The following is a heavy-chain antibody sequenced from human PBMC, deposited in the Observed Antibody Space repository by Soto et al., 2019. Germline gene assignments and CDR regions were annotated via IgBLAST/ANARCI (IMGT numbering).Heavy chain of an antibody. Sequence: PSETLSLTCAVSGYSISSGYYCGCIRQHPGKGLEWIGSIYHSGSTYYNPSLKSRVTISVDTSKNQFSLKPSSVTAADTAVYYCARVIAAAATPFDYWGQGTLVTVSS. D-gene: IGHD6-13*01. CDR1: GYSISSGYY. CDR3: ARVIAAAATPFDY. V-gene: IGHV4-38-2*01. J-gene: IGHJ4*02. CDR2: IYHSGST.